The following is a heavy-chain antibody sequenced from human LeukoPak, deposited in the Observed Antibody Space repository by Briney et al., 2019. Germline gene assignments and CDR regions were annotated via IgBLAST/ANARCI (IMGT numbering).Heavy chain of an antibody. CDR3: ARDVLLTGYFWNDAFDI. CDR1: GYTFTGYA. V-gene: IGHV1-3*01. J-gene: IGHJ3*02. Sequence: GASVKVSCKASGYTFTGYAMHRVRQAPGQRLEWMGWINAGNGNTKYSQKFQGRVTITRDTSASTAYMELSSLRSEDTAVYYCARDVLLTGYFWNDAFDIWGQGTMVTVSS. D-gene: IGHD3-9*01. CDR2: INAGNGNT.